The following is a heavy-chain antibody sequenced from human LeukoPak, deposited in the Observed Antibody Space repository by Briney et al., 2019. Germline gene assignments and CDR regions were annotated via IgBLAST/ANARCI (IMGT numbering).Heavy chain of an antibody. D-gene: IGHD7-27*01. CDR2: LDYTGTT. Sequence: PSETLSLTCNVSGAFFDIYFWNWIRQPPGRGLEWIGNLDYTGTTNYNPSLGSRVSMSLDASESQFSLKLTSVTTADTAVYYCARDMGLGTDFWGQGTLITVSS. CDR3: ARDMGLGTDF. V-gene: IGHV4-59*01. J-gene: IGHJ4*02. CDR1: GAFFDIYF.